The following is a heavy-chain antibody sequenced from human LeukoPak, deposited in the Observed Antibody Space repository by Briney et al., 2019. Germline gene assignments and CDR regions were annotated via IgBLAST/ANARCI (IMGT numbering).Heavy chain of an antibody. J-gene: IGHJ3*01. CDR1: GFTFNFFA. CDR3: AKARIATSGRDAFDV. CDR2: ISGGGGKT. Sequence: GGSLRLSCAASGFTFNFFAMSWVRQASGKGPEWVAVISGGGGKTDYADSVKGRFTISRDKSQNTVYLHMSSLRAEDTAIYYCAKARIATSGRDAFDVWGHGTTVIVSS. D-gene: IGHD6-13*01. V-gene: IGHV3-23*01.